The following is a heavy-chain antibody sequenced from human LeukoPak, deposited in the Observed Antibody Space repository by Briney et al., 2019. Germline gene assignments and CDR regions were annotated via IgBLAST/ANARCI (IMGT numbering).Heavy chain of an antibody. CDR3: ASRAGGPAAIGFDP. D-gene: IGHD2-2*01. Sequence: SVKVSXKASGGTFSSYAISWERQAPGQGLEWMGGIIPIFGTANYAQKFQGRVTITTDESTSTAYMELSSLRSEDTAVYYCASRAGGPAAIGFDPWGQGTLVSVSS. CDR1: GGTFSSYA. V-gene: IGHV1-69*05. J-gene: IGHJ5*02. CDR2: IIPIFGTA.